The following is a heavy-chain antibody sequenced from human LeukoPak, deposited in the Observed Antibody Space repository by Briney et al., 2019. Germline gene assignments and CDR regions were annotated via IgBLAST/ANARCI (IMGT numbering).Heavy chain of an antibody. D-gene: IGHD1-26*01. V-gene: IGHV1-69*15. CDR3: ARAKWELVGGVNWFDP. Sequence: SVKVSCKASGGTFSSYAISWVRQAPGQGLEWMGRIIPIFGTANYAQKFQGRVTITADESTSTAYMELSSLRSEDTAVYYCARAKWELVGGVNWFDPWGQGTLVTVSS. CDR1: GGTFSSYA. CDR2: IIPIFGTA. J-gene: IGHJ5*02.